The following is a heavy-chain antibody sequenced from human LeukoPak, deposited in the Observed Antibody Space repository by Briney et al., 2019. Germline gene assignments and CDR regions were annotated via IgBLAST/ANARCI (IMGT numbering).Heavy chain of an antibody. V-gene: IGHV1-18*01. Sequence: ALVKVSCKASGYTFTSYGISWVRQAPGQGLEWMGWISAYNGNTNYAQKLQGRVTMTTDTSTSTAYMELRSLRSDDTAVYYCARKVYYGSGSPPWWFDPWGQGTLVTVSS. CDR2: ISAYNGNT. J-gene: IGHJ5*02. CDR3: ARKVYYGSGSPPWWFDP. D-gene: IGHD3-10*01. CDR1: GYTFTSYG.